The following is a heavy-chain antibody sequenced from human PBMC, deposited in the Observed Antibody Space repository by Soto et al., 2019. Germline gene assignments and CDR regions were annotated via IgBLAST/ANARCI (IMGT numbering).Heavy chain of an antibody. J-gene: IGHJ4*02. Sequence: TSETLSLTCSVSSASLSSGTYYWSWIRQPPGRGPEWIGSIYYSGNTYYKPSLKSRVSISIDTSRNQFSLKLTSVTAADTGVYYCASSSPFHYWGPGILVTVPQ. CDR3: ASSSPFHY. CDR1: SASLSSGTYY. D-gene: IGHD6-6*01. CDR2: IYYSGNT. V-gene: IGHV4-39*01.